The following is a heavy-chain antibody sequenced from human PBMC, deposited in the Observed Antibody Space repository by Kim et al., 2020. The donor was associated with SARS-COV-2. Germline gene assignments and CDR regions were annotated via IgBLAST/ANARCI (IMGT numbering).Heavy chain of an antibody. CDR2: INSDGSST. CDR1: GFTFSSYW. D-gene: IGHD3-10*01. CDR3: LVWPRAIGQAADY. Sequence: GGSLRLSCAASGFTFSSYWMHWVRQAPGKGLVWVSRINSDGSSTSYADSVKGRFTISRDNAKNTLYLQMNSLRAEDTAVYYCLVWPRAIGQAADYWGQGTLVTVSS. V-gene: IGHV3-74*01. J-gene: IGHJ4*02.